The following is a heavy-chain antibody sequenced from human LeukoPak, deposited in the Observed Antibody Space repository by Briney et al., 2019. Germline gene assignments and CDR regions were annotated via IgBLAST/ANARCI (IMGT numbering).Heavy chain of an antibody. J-gene: IGHJ6*02. CDR1: GFTFSDYH. CDR2: ISSSGNPI. CDR3: ARSTDGSGSYYYYGMDL. V-gene: IGHV3-11*01. Sequence: GGSLRLSCTASGFTFSDYHMSWIRQAPGRGLEGVSYISSSGNPIHYADSVRGRFTISRDNAKNSLYLHMNSLRAEDAAVYYCARSTDGSGSYYYYGMDLWGQGTTVTV. D-gene: IGHD3-10*01.